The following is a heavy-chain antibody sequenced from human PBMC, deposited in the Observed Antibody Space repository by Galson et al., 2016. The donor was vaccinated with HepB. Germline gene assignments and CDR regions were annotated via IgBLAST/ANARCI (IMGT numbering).Heavy chain of an antibody. Sequence: SLRLSCAASGFTFSTYSMNWVRQRPGKALEWLSHLTSRFGTIFYEYSAKGRFTSSRDTGKNSVFLQLNGLRDDDTALYYCARGLEQPVGHFDVWGQGTLVTVSS. J-gene: IGHJ4*02. CDR3: ARGLEQPVGHFDV. D-gene: IGHD1/OR15-1a*01. CDR1: GFTFSTYS. V-gene: IGHV3-48*02. CDR2: LTSRFGTI.